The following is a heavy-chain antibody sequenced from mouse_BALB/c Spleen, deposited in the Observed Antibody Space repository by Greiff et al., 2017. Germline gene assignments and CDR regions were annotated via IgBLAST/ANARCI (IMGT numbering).Heavy chain of an antibody. CDR1: GFSLTSYG. CDR3: ARNYYYGSSHWYFDV. J-gene: IGHJ1*01. D-gene: IGHD1-1*01. Sequence: VKLVESGPGLVAPSQSLSITCTVSGFSLTSYGVHWVRQPPGKGLEWLGVIWAGGSTNYNSALMSRLSISKDNSKSQVFLKMNSLQTDDTAMYYCARNYYYGSSHWYFDVWGAGTTVTVSS. CDR2: IWAGGST. V-gene: IGHV2-9*02.